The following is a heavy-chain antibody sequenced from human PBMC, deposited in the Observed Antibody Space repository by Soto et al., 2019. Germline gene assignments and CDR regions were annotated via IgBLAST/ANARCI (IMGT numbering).Heavy chain of an antibody. CDR2: ISAYNGNT. D-gene: IGHD2-15*01. Sequence: ASVKVSCKASGYTFTSYGISWVRQAPGQGLEWMGWISAYNGNTNYAQKLQGRVTMTTDTSTSTAYMELRSLRSDDTAVYYCAKTGYCSGGSCRNWFDPWGQGTLVTSP. J-gene: IGHJ5*02. CDR1: GYTFTSYG. V-gene: IGHV1-18*01. CDR3: AKTGYCSGGSCRNWFDP.